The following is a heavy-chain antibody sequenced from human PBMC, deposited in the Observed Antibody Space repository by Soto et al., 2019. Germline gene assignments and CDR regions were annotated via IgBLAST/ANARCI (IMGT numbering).Heavy chain of an antibody. J-gene: IGHJ4*02. Sequence: GESLKISCKGSGYIFTNYWIGWVRQMPGKGLEWMAIIYPGDSDIRYSPSLKGQVTVSADKSISTAYLQWSSLKASDTAMYFCTRLAADQRWYIDYWGQGTLVTVSS. CDR1: GYIFTNYW. CDR2: IYPGDSDI. CDR3: TRLAADQRWYIDY. D-gene: IGHD2-15*01. V-gene: IGHV5-51*01.